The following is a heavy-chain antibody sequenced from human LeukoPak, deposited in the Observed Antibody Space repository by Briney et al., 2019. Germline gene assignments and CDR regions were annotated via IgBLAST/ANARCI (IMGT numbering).Heavy chain of an antibody. V-gene: IGHV3-43*02. CDR1: GFTFDDYA. CDR3: AKDIGPQLLWFGCDY. D-gene: IGHD3-10*01. CDR2: ISEDGGST. J-gene: IGHJ4*02. Sequence: GGSLRLSCAASGFTFDDYAMHWVRQAPGKGLEWVSLISEDGGSTYYADSVKGRFTISRDNSKNSLYLQMNSLRTEDTALYYCAKDIGPQLLWFGCDYWGQGTLVTVSS.